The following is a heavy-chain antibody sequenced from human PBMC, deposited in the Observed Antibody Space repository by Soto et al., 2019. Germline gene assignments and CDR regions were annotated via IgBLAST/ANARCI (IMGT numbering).Heavy chain of an antibody. CDR2: IKGDESST. CDR1: GFTFSSYW. D-gene: IGHD3-3*01. Sequence: EVQLVESGGGLGQPGGSLRLSCAASGFTFSSYWMHWVRQAPGKGLEWVSRIKGDESSTNYADSVTGRFTISRDNAKNTFYLQMNSLRAEDTAVYYCARGAFGAYYFDSWGQGTLVTVSS. CDR3: ARGAFGAYYFDS. V-gene: IGHV3-74*01. J-gene: IGHJ4*02.